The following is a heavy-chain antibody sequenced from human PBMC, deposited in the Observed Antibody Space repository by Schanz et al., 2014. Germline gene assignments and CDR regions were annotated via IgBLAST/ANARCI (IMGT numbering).Heavy chain of an antibody. D-gene: IGHD3-9*01. V-gene: IGHV3-23*01. Sequence: EVQLLESGGGLVQPGGSLRLSCAASGFTFSSYAMSWVRQAPGKGLEWVSALSEGGGGTHYADSVRGRFTISSDSSKNPLYLQMSSLRADDTAVYYCAKAADWPVTRFDPWGQGTLVTVSS. CDR3: AKAADWPVTRFDP. CDR2: LSEGGGGT. CDR1: GFTFSSYA. J-gene: IGHJ5*02.